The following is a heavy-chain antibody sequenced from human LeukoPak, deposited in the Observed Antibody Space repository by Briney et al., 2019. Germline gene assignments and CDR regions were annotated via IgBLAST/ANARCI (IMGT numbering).Heavy chain of an antibody. D-gene: IGHD3-22*01. V-gene: IGHV3-9*01. Sequence: TGGSLRLSCAASGFTFDDYAMHWVRQAPGKGLEWVSGISWNSGSIGYADSVKGRFTISRDNAKNPLYLQMNSLRAEDTALYYCAMSRHYYDSSGYPADYWGQGTLVTVSS. CDR2: ISWNSGSI. CDR1: GFTFDDYA. CDR3: AMSRHYYDSSGYPADY. J-gene: IGHJ4*01.